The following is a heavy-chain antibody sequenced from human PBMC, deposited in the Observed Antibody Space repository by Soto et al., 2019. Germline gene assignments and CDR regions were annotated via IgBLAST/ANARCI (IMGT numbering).Heavy chain of an antibody. Sequence: GASVKVSCKASGYTFTGYYLHWVRQAPGQGLEWMGWINPNSGGTNYAQKFQEWVTMTMDTSISTAYMELTRLRSDDTAVYYCERANSIEGAKPPWNFDYWGQGTLVTVSS. V-gene: IGHV1-2*04. CDR1: GYTFTGYY. D-gene: IGHD1-26*01. J-gene: IGHJ4*02. CDR3: ERANSIEGAKPPWNFDY. CDR2: INPNSGGT.